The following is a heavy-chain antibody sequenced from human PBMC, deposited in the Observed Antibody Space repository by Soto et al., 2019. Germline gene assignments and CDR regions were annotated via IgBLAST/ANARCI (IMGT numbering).Heavy chain of an antibody. V-gene: IGHV3-7*05. CDR3: TRGMDI. J-gene: IGHJ6*02. CDR1: GFTFSAYW. CDR2: VRPVGSDK. Sequence: EVQLVESGGGLVQPGGSLRLSCAASGFTFSAYWMNWVRQAPGKRPEWVANVRPVGSDKYYVDSVKGRFTISRDNAKNSLYLQMNSLRVEDTAIYYCTRGMDIWGQGTTATVSS.